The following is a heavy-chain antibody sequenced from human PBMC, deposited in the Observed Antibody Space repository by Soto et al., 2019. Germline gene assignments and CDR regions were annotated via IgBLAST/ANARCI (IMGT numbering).Heavy chain of an antibody. Sequence: GASVKVSCKASGYTLTSYAMHWVGQAPGQMLEWMGWINAGNGNTKYSQKFQGRVTITRDTSASTAYMELSSLRSEDTAVYYCARAIVVVTPPDYWGQGTLVTVSS. D-gene: IGHD3-22*01. CDR2: INAGNGNT. J-gene: IGHJ4*02. CDR1: GYTLTSYA. CDR3: ARAIVVVTPPDY. V-gene: IGHV1-3*01.